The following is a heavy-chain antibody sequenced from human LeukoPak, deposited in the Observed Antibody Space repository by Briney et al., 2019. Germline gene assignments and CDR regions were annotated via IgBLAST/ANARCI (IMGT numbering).Heavy chain of an antibody. CDR2: IWYDVSNK. J-gene: IGHJ4*02. D-gene: IGHD2-15*01. CDR3: ARDEDIGVTAPDY. Sequence: GRSLRLSCAASGFTFSSSGMHWVSQAPGKGLEWVAVIWYDVSNKYYADSVKGRFTISRYNSKNTLYLQMNSLRAEDTAVYYCARDEDIGVTAPDYWGQGTLVTVSS. CDR1: GFTFSSSG. V-gene: IGHV3-33*01.